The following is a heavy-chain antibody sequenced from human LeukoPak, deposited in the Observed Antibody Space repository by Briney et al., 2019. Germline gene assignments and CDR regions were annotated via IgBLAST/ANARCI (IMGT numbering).Heavy chain of an antibody. Sequence: GSLRLSCAASGFTFSDYNMSWIRPAPGGGVEWVSYISSSGSTICYADFVKCRFTISKNDAKNSLNLQMNSLRAEDTAVYYCTRDREAVVDAFDIWGQGTMVTVSS. V-gene: IGHV3-11*01. D-gene: IGHD6-19*01. CDR1: GFTFSDYN. CDR2: ISSSGSTI. CDR3: TRDREAVVDAFDI. J-gene: IGHJ3*02.